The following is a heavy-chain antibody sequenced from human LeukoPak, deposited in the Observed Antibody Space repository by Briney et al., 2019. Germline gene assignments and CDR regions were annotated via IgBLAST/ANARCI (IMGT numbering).Heavy chain of an antibody. D-gene: IGHD6-13*01. CDR3: ARSIAAAPGDYYYIDV. CDR2: INPNSGGT. CDR1: GYTFTGYY. V-gene: IGHV1-2*02. J-gene: IGHJ6*03. Sequence: VKVSCKASGYTFTGYYMHWVRQAPGQGLEWMGWINPNSGGTNYAQKFQGRVTMTRDTSTSTAYVELSRLTSVDTAIYYCARSIAAAPGDYYYIDVWGKGTTVTVSS.